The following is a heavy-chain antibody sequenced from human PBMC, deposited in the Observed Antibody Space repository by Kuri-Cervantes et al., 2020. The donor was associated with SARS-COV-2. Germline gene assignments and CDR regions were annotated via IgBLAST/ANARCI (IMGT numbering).Heavy chain of an antibody. CDR3: AKYMVGAAPFDS. J-gene: IGHJ4*02. CDR2: ISGSGGTT. CDR1: GGSISSSN. Sequence: GGSLRLSCAVSGGSISSSNWWSWVRQPPGKGLQWVSTISGSGGTTYYADSVKGRFTISRDNSKNTLYLQMNTLRADDAAVYYCAKYMVGAAPFDSWGQGTLVTVVS. V-gene: IGHV3-23*01. D-gene: IGHD1-26*01.